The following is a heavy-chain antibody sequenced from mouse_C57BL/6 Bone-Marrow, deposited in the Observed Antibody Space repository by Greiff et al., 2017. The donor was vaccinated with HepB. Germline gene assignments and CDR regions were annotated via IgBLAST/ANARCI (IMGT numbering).Heavy chain of an antibody. CDR2: IYPRSGNT. CDR1: GYTFTSYG. CDR3: ARGGLYYYGSRALAY. D-gene: IGHD1-1*01. J-gene: IGHJ3*01. V-gene: IGHV1-81*01. Sequence: VQLQQSGAELARPGASVKLSCKASGYTFTSYGISWVKQRTGQGLEWIGEIYPRSGNTYYNEKFKGKATLTADKSSSTAYMELRSLTSEDSAVYFCARGGLYYYGSRALAYWGQGTLVTVSA.